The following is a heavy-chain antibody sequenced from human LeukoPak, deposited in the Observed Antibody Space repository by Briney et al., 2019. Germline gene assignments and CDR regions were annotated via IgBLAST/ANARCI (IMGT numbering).Heavy chain of an antibody. D-gene: IGHD1-26*01. Sequence: SETLSLTCTVSGGSIGGDYWSWIRQPAGKGLEWIGRINTSGNSNYNPSLKSRVTMSVDTSKNQFSLKLSSVTAADTAVYYSARGWGYMDVWGKGTTVTVSS. V-gene: IGHV4-4*07. CDR2: INTSGNS. J-gene: IGHJ6*03. CDR3: ARGWGYMDV. CDR1: GGSIGGDY.